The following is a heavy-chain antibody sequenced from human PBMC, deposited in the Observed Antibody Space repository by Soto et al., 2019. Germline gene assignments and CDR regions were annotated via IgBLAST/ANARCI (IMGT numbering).Heavy chain of an antibody. Sequence: SETLSLTCTVSGGSISSSSYYWGWIRQSPGKGLEWIGSIYYSGSTYYNPSLKSRVTISVDTSKNQFSLKLSSVTAADTAVYYCARPGARGYYYYYMDVWGKGTTVTVSS. CDR2: IYYSGST. CDR3: ARPGARGYYYYYMDV. V-gene: IGHV4-39*01. CDR1: GGSISSSSYY. J-gene: IGHJ6*03.